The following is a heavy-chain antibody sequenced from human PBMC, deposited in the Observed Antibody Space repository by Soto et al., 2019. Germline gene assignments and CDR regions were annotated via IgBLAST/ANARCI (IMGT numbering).Heavy chain of an antibody. Sequence: QVQLVQSGGEVKKPGASVKVSCKASGNTFMSYGFSWVRQAPGQGLEWMGWISAYNGKTDYAQKLQARVIMTRDTATSTVYMELRSLTSDDTAVYFCARHGVGSFWYFDIWGRGTLVTVSS. CDR3: ARHGVGSFWYFDI. V-gene: IGHV1-18*01. D-gene: IGHD1-26*01. CDR1: GNTFMSYG. J-gene: IGHJ2*01. CDR2: ISAYNGKT.